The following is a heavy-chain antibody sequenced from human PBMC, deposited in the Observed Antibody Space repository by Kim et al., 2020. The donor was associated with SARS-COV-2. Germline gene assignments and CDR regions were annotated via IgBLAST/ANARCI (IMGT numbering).Heavy chain of an antibody. J-gene: IGHJ6*02. CDR1: GFTFSSYG. V-gene: IGHV3-30*18. D-gene: IGHD3-9*01. CDR2: ISYDGSNK. CDR3: AKDLQYYEILTGYYMRVPYPHYGMDV. Sequence: GGSLRLSCAASGFTFSSYGMHWVRQAPGKGLEWVAVISYDGSNKYYADSVKGRFTISRDNSKNTLYLQMNSLRAEDTAVYYCAKDLQYYEILTGYYMRVPYPHYGMDVWGQGTTVTVSS.